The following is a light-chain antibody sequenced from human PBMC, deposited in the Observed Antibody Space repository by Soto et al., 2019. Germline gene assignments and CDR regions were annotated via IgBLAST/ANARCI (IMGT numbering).Light chain of an antibody. Sequence: EIVLTQSPATLSLSPGERATLSCRASQSVSSYLAWYQQKPGQAPRLLIYDASNRATGIPARFSGSGSGTDXTXTIXXXEPXXXXXXXCXXXXNWLTFGGGTKVEIK. CDR3: XXXXNWLT. CDR2: DAS. CDR1: QSVSSY. V-gene: IGKV3-11*01. J-gene: IGKJ4*01.